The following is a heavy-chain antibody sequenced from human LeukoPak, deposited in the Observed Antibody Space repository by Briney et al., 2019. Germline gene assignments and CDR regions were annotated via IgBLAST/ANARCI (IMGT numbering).Heavy chain of an antibody. CDR2: IKEDGTEK. V-gene: IGHV3-7*01. J-gene: IGHJ6*03. Sequence: GSLRLSCAGSGFTFSDFWMTWVRQTPGKGLEWVANIKEDGTEKNLVDSVKGRFTISRGNAKNSLYLQMNSLRAEDTAVYYCARDGHYYYYMDVWGKGTTVTVSS. CDR1: GFTFSDFW. CDR3: ARDGHYYYYMDV.